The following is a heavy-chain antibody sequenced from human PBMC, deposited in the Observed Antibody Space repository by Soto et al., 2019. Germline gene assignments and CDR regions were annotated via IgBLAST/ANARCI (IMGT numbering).Heavy chain of an antibody. J-gene: IGHJ3*02. V-gene: IGHV1-3*01. Sequence: QVQLVQSGAEVKKPGASVKVSCKASGYTFTSYAMHWVRQAPGQRLEWMEWINAGNGNTKYSQKLQGRVTITRDKSASTAYMELSSLRSEDTAVYYCARDVRSASAAFDIWGQGTMVTVTS. CDR1: GYTFTSYA. CDR3: ARDVRSASAAFDI. CDR2: INAGNGNT.